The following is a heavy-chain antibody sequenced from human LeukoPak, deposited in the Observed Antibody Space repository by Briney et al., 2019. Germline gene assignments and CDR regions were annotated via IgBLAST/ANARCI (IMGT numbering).Heavy chain of an antibody. Sequence: ASVKVSCKASGGTFSSYAISWVRQAPGQGLEWMGWISAYNGNTNYAQKLQGRVTMTTDTSTSTAYMELRSLRSDDTAVYYCAIALDGYNAIYWGQGTLVTVSS. CDR2: ISAYNGNT. J-gene: IGHJ4*02. CDR3: AIALDGYNAIY. CDR1: GGTFSSYA. D-gene: IGHD5-24*01. V-gene: IGHV1-18*01.